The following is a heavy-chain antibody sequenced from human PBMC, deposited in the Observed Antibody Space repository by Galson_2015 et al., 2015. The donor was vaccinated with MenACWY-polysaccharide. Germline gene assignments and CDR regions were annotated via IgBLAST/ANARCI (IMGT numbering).Heavy chain of an antibody. J-gene: IGHJ4*02. CDR2: LYWDDDK. D-gene: IGHD3-10*01. Sequence: PALVRPSPPLTLPCTFSGFSLPTRGVGVSWVRQPPGTALEWLAALYWDDDKRYSPSLKSRLSITKATSKNHVVLTMTNMDPLDTATYYCALTVYASGSFDYWGQGTLVTVS. CDR1: GFSLPTRGVG. V-gene: IGHV2-5*02. CDR3: ALTVYASGSFDY.